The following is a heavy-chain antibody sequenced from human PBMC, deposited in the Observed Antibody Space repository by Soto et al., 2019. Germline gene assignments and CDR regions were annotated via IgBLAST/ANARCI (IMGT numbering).Heavy chain of an antibody. CDR2: IYHSGST. CDR3: ASLFNLPDYDILTGYLY. V-gene: IGHV4-4*02. CDR1: GGSISSSNW. D-gene: IGHD3-9*01. J-gene: IGHJ4*02. Sequence: SETLSLTCAVSGGSISSSNWWSWVRQPPGKGLEWIGEIYHSGSTNYNPSLKSRVTISVDKSKNQFSLKLSSVTAADTAVYYCASLFNLPDYDILTGYLYWGQGTLVTVSS.